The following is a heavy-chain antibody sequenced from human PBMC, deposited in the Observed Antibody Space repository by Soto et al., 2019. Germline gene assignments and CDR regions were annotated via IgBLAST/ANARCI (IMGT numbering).Heavy chain of an antibody. V-gene: IGHV4-59*01. Sequence: QVQLQESGPGLVKPSETLSLTCTVSGGSISGYYWSWIRQPPGKGLEWIGYIHSSGTTNYNPSLTGRLTMSVDTSKNQLSLELSSVTAADTAVYYCARGSNRAAGGAFDIWGQGTVVTVSS. D-gene: IGHD4-4*01. CDR3: ARGSNRAAGGAFDI. CDR2: IHSSGTT. J-gene: IGHJ3*02. CDR1: GGSISGYY.